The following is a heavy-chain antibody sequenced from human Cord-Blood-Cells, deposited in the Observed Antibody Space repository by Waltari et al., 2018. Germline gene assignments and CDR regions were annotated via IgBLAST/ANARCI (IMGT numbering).Heavy chain of an antibody. Sequence: GRSLRLSCVASGFTFSSYAMHWVRQAPGKGLEWVAVISYDGSNKYYADSVKGRFTISRDNSKNTLYLQMNSLRAEDTAVYYCARDRNTFVDTAMVDAFDIWGQGTMVTVSS. D-gene: IGHD5-18*01. CDR3: ARDRNTFVDTAMVDAFDI. CDR1: GFTFSSYA. V-gene: IGHV3-30-3*01. CDR2: ISYDGSNK. J-gene: IGHJ3*02.